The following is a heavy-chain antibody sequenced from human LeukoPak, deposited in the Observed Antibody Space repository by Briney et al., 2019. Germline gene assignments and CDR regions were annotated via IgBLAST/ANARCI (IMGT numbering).Heavy chain of an antibody. Sequence: GGSLRLSCAASGFTFSNFNMNWVRQAPGKGLEWVSSINTRSTYIYYADSMNGRFTLSRDNAQSSLYLQMNSLRAEDTAVYYCARQFVTGWTRRIDSWGQGTLVTVSS. D-gene: IGHD6-19*01. CDR3: ARQFVTGWTRRIDS. V-gene: IGHV3-21*06. CDR2: INTRSTYI. CDR1: GFTFSNFN. J-gene: IGHJ4*02.